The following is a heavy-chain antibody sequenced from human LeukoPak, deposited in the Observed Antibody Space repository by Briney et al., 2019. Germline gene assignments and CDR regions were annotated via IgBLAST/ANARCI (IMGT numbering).Heavy chain of an antibody. J-gene: IGHJ5*02. CDR3: ATGRPITMIVVYFT. CDR2: ISGSGGST. Sequence: PGGSLRLSCAASGFTFSSYAMSWVRQAPGKGLEWVSAISGSGGSTYYADSVKGRFNISRDNSKNTLYLQMNSLRAEDTAVYYCATGRPITMIVVYFTWGQGTLVTVSS. CDR1: GFTFSSYA. V-gene: IGHV3-23*01. D-gene: IGHD3-22*01.